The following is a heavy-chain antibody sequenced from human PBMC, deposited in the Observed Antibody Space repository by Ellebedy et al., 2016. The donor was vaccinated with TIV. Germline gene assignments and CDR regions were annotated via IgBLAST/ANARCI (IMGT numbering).Heavy chain of an antibody. V-gene: IGHV3-33*01. Sequence: LSLTCAASGFTFSSYGMHWVRQAPGKGLEWVAVIWYDGSNKYYADSVKGRFTTSRDNSKNTLYLQMNSLRAEDTAVYYCARAALEYWGQGTLVTVSS. J-gene: IGHJ4*02. D-gene: IGHD1-1*01. CDR2: IWYDGSNK. CDR3: ARAALEY. CDR1: GFTFSSYG.